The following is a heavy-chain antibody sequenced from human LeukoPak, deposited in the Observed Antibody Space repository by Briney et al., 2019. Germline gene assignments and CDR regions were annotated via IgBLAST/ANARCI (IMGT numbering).Heavy chain of an antibody. Sequence: SETLSLTCAVSGGSINSGGYSWSWIRQPPGKGLQWIGYIYQSGSAYYNPSLKSRVTISVDTSKNQFSLKLSSVTAADTAVYYCARVIAAAGTVWFDPWGQGTLVTVSS. CDR2: IYQSGSA. D-gene: IGHD6-13*01. CDR1: GGSINSGGYS. V-gene: IGHV4-30-2*05. J-gene: IGHJ5*02. CDR3: ARVIAAAGTVWFDP.